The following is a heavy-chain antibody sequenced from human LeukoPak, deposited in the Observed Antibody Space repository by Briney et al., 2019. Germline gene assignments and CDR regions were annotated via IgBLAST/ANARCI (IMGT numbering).Heavy chain of an antibody. D-gene: IGHD1-7*01. CDR1: SWSSSGYY. CDR2: INNSGST. CDR3: ARITGTTFLYYYYMDV. V-gene: IGHV4-34*01. J-gene: IGHJ6*03. Sequence: SETLSLTSAVYSWSSSGYYWSWIRPPPGKGLEWMGEINNSGSTNSNPSLKSGVTISVDTSNNQFSLKLSSVTAADTAVCYFARITGTTFLYYYYMDVWGKGSTVTVSS.